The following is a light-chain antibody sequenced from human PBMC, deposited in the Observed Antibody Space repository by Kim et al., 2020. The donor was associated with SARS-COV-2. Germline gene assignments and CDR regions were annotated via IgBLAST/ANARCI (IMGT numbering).Light chain of an antibody. CDR1: QAIDKS. V-gene: IGKV1-39*01. J-gene: IGKJ1*01. CDR3: QQSSALPRT. Sequence: ASVGETINHPCRASQAIDKSLKWYQHKPGIPPSLLIYGASTLQSGVPPRFRGRGSGTEFTLIINSLQPEDLATYFCQQSSALPRTFGQGTKVDIK. CDR2: GAS.